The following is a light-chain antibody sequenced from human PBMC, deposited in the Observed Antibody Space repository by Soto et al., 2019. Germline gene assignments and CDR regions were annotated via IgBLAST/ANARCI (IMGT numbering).Light chain of an antibody. CDR2: DAS. V-gene: IGKV1-39*01. CDR3: QQSYNSPYT. J-gene: IGKJ2*01. Sequence: DIQMTQSPASLSASVGDRVTITCRASQAINKNLNWYRHKLGKAPELLIYDASDSQAGVPSRFSGSGSGADFTLIISGLQPEDFATYYCQQSYNSPYTFGQGTKLKIK. CDR1: QAINKN.